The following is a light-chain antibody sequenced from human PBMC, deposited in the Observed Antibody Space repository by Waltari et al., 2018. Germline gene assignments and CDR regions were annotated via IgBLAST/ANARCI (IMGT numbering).Light chain of an antibody. CDR3: SSYTSSSTPNV. J-gene: IGLJ6*01. CDR2: DVS. Sequence: QSALTQPASVSGSPGQSITISCTGTSRDVGGYTYVSWYQQHPGKAPKLMIYDVSNRPSGVSNRFSGSKSGNTASLTISGLQAEDEADYYCSSYTSSSTPNVFGSGTKVTVL. CDR1: SRDVGGYTY. V-gene: IGLV2-14*03.